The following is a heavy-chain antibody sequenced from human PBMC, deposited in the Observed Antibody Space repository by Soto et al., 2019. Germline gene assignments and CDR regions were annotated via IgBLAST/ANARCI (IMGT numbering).Heavy chain of an antibody. V-gene: IGHV1-46*03. CDR1: GYTFTSYY. CDR3: ARAGDYYDSSGYYDPNWCYP. Sequence: QVQLVQSGAEVKKPGASVKVSCKASGYTFTSYYMHWVRQAPGQGLEWMGIITPRGGSTSYAQKFQGRVTMTMDTSTSTVYLELISLRSEDTAVYYWARAGDYYDSSGYYDPNWCYPWGQGTLVTVSS. J-gene: IGHJ5*02. CDR2: ITPRGGST. D-gene: IGHD3-22*01.